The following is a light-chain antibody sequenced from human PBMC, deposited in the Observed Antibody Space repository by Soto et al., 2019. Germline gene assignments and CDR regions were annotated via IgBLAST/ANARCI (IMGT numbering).Light chain of an antibody. CDR2: EVS. CDR3: SSYTSCRAYV. J-gene: IGLJ1*01. CDR1: SSDVGGYNY. Sequence: QSALTQPASVSGSPGQSITISCTGTSSDVGGYNYVSWYQQQSGKAPKLMIHEVSNRPSGVSNRFSGSKSGNTASLTIYGLQAEDEADYYCSSYTSCRAYVSGIGTKVTVL. V-gene: IGLV2-14*01.